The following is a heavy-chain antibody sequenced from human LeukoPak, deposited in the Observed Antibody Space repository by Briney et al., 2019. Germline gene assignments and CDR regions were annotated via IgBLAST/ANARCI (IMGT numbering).Heavy chain of an antibody. D-gene: IGHD2-21*01. V-gene: IGHV4-61*02. CDR1: GGSISSSSYY. CDR3: ARERPLVRFDY. CDR2: IYTSGST. Sequence: PSETLSLTCTVSGGSISSSSYYWGWIRQPAGKGLEWIGRIYTSGSTNYNPSLKSRVTISVDTSKNQFSLKLSSVTAADTAVYYCARERPLVRFDYWGQGTLVTVSS. J-gene: IGHJ4*02.